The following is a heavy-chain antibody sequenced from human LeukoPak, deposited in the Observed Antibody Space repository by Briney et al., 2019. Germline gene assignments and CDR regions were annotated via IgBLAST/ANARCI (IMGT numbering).Heavy chain of an antibody. CDR1: GYTFTSYD. CDR2: MTPNSGNT. D-gene: IGHD3-22*01. J-gene: IGHJ6*03. V-gene: IGHV1-8*01. CDR3: ARVVRRYYYYYYMDV. Sequence: ASVKVSCKASGYTFTSYDINWVRQAPGQGLEWMGWMTPNSGNTGYAQKFQGRVTMTRNTSISTAYMELSSLRSEDTAVYYCARVVRRYYYYYYMDVWGKGTTVTISS.